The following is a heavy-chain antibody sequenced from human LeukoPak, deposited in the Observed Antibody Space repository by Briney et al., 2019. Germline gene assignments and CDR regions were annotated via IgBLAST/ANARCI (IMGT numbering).Heavy chain of an antibody. J-gene: IGHJ4*02. CDR3: ARTSGYDFWSGYYFDY. CDR1: GYTFTSYG. CDR2: ISAYNGNT. Sequence: ASVKVSCKASGYTFTSYGISWVRQAPGQGLEWMGWISAYNGNTNYAQKLQGRVTMTTDTSTSTAYMELRSLRSDDTAVYYCARTSGYDFWSGYYFDYWGQGTLVTVSS. V-gene: IGHV1-18*01. D-gene: IGHD3-3*01.